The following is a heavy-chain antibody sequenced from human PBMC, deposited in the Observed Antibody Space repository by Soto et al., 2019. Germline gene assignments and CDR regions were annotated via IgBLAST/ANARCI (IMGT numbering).Heavy chain of an antibody. V-gene: IGHV5-51*01. CDR1: AYTFSAYW. CDR3: ARQDGAANCYFDY. J-gene: IGHJ4*02. CDR2: IYPGDSDI. D-gene: IGHD1-1*01. Sequence: PGESLKISCKASAYTFSAYWIAWVRQMPGKGLEWMGIIYPGDSDIRYSPSFRGQVTISADKSITTAYLQWSSLRASDTAMYYCARQDGAANCYFDYWGQGTQVTVSS.